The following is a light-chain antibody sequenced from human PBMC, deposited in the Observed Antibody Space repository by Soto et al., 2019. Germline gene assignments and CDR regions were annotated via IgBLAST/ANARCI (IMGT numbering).Light chain of an antibody. CDR3: CSYAGGSTLVV. V-gene: IGLV2-14*01. CDR2: EVN. CDR1: SSDVGAYNY. J-gene: IGLJ3*02. Sequence: QSALTQPASVSGSPGQSITIPCTGTSSDVGAYNYVSWYQQRPTKAPKLLIYEVNTRPSWVSTRFSGSKSDITASLTISGLQPEDEADYYWCSYAGGSTLVVFGGGTQLTVL.